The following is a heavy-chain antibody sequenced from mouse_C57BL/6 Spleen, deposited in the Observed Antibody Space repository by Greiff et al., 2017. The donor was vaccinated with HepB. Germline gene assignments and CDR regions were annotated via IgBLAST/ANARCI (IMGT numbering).Heavy chain of an antibody. D-gene: IGHD1-1*01. CDR3: ARGLRGY. V-gene: IGHV1-50*01. Sequence: QVQLQQPGAELVKPGASVKLSCKASGYTFTSYWMQWVKQRPGQGLEWIGEIDPSDSYTNYNQKFKGKATLTVDTPSSPAYMQLSSLTSEDSAVYYCARGLRGYWGQGTTLTVSS. CDR2: IDPSDSYT. CDR1: GYTFTSYW. J-gene: IGHJ2*01.